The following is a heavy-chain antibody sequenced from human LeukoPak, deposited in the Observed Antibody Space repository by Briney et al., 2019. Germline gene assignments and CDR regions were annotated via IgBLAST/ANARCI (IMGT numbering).Heavy chain of an antibody. V-gene: IGHV1-69*13. D-gene: IGHD6-19*01. CDR3: ARGNGGWPFSYYYGMDV. CDR2: IIPIFGTA. CDR1: GGTFSSYA. Sequence: SVKVSCKASGGTFSSYAISWVRQAPGQGLEWMGGIIPIFGTANYAQKFQGRVTITADESTSTAYMELSSLRSEDTAVYYCARGNGGWPFSYYYGMDVWGQGTTVTVSS. J-gene: IGHJ6*02.